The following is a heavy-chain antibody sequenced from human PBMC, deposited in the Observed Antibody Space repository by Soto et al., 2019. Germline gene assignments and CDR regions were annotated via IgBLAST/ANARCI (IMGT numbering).Heavy chain of an antibody. J-gene: IGHJ4*02. CDR3: ARDGFGLPKNFDY. CDR2: ISSSSSTI. V-gene: IGHV3-48*01. Sequence: GGSLRLSCAASGFTFSSYSMNWVRQAPGKGLEWVSYISSSSSTIYYADSVKGRFTISRDNAKNSLYLQMNSLRAEDKAVYYCARDGFGLPKNFDYWGQGTLVTVSS. D-gene: IGHD4-17*01. CDR1: GFTFSSYS.